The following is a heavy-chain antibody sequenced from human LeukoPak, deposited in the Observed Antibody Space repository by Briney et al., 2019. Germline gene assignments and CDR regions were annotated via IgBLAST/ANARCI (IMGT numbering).Heavy chain of an antibody. D-gene: IGHD5-18*01. CDR1: GHTLTELP. V-gene: IGHV1-24*01. CDR2: FDPEDGET. Sequence: GASVNVSCKVSGHTLTELPVHWVRQATGKGLQGMGGFDPEDGETVYAENFQGRVTMTEDTSTDTAYIEVSRLRSEDTAVYYCARGKQLWNFDSWGQGTLVTVPS. CDR3: ARGKQLWNFDS. J-gene: IGHJ4*02.